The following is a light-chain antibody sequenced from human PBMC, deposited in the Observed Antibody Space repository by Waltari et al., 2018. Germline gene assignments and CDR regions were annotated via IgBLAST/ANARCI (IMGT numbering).Light chain of an antibody. Sequence: DIQMTKSTTSVSASVGDRVNITCRACQAISSWLGWYQQKLGKAPKVLIYGSSSLQSGVPSRFSGSGSGTEFSLVISSLQPEDFATYYCQQAKSFPLTFGGGTKVEIK. V-gene: IGKV1-12*01. CDR2: GSS. CDR3: QQAKSFPLT. J-gene: IGKJ4*01. CDR1: QAISSW.